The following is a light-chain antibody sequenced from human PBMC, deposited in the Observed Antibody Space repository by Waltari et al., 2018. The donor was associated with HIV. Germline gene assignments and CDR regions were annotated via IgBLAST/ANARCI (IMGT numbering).Light chain of an antibody. CDR1: QSVSSSY. Sequence: EIVLTQSPATLSLSPWERATLSCRASQSVSSSYLAWYQQKPGQAPRLLIYGASRRATGIPDRFGGSGSGTDFTLTISRLEPEDFAVYYCQQYGSSPCTFGPGTKVDVK. CDR2: GAS. J-gene: IGKJ3*01. CDR3: QQYGSSPCT. V-gene: IGKV3-20*01.